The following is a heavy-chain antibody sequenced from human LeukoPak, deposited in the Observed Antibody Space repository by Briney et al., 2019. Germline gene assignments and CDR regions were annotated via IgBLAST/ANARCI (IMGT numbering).Heavy chain of an antibody. Sequence: GESLKISCKASGYSFAGYWIGWGRQMPGKGLEWMGTIYPGDSDTRYSPSFQGQVTISADKSISTAYLQWSSLKASDTAIYYCARLGLESGGNSGYYYLDHWGQGALVTVSS. CDR3: ARLGLESGGNSGYYYLDH. CDR2: IYPGDSDT. J-gene: IGHJ4*02. CDR1: GYSFAGYW. V-gene: IGHV5-51*01. D-gene: IGHD3-22*01.